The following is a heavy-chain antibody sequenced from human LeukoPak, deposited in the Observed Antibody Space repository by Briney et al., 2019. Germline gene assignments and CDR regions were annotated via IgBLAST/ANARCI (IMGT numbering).Heavy chain of an antibody. D-gene: IGHD3-10*01. CDR2: FDPEDGGT. CDR3: ATFDYGSGSFDY. J-gene: IGHJ4*02. Sequence: APVKVSCKVSGYTLTELSMHWVRQAPGKGLEWMGGFDPEDGGTIYAQKFQGRVTMTEDTSTDTAYMGLSSLRSEDTAVYYCATFDYGSGSFDYWGQGTLVTVSS. CDR1: GYTLTELS. V-gene: IGHV1-24*01.